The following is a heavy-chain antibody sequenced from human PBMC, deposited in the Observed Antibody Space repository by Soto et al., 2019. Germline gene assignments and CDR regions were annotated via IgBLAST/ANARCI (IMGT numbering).Heavy chain of an antibody. CDR2: IRPYNGNT. CDR3: ARDAPPEDY. V-gene: IGHV1-18*04. J-gene: IGHJ4*02. Sequence: ASVKVSCKASGYTFTGYYMHWVRQAPGQGLEWMGWIRPYNGNTNYAQKLQGRVTMTTDTSTSTAYMELRSLRSDDTAVYYCARDAPPEDYWGQGTLVTVSS. CDR1: GYTFTGYY.